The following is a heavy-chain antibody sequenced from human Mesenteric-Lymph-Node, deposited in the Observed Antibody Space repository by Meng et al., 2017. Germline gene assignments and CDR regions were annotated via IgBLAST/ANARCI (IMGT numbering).Heavy chain of an antibody. V-gene: IGHV3-48*03. D-gene: IGHD5-12*01. CDR3: ARRGVATTTFADYYYGMDV. Sequence: GGSLRLSCAASGFTFSSYEMNWVRQAPGKGLEWVSYISSSGSTIYYADSVKGRFTISRDNAKNSLYLQMNSLRAEDTAVYYCARRGVATTTFADYYYGMDVWGQGTTVTVSS. CDR2: ISSSGSTI. J-gene: IGHJ6*02. CDR1: GFTFSSYE.